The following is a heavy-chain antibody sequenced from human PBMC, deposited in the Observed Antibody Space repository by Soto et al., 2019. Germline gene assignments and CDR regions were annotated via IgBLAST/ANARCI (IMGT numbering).Heavy chain of an antibody. Sequence: QVQLVQSGAEAKRPGSSVKVSCKASGGTFSSYAISWVRQAPGQGREWLGGIIPSFGTGNYQQNFQGRLTITADESTSTVYMELSGLTSGDTAVYYCARERGGYNRGDFEFWGQGTLVTVSS. CDR1: GGTFSSYA. J-gene: IGHJ4*02. CDR3: ARERGGYNRGDFEF. CDR2: IIPSFGTG. D-gene: IGHD5-12*01. V-gene: IGHV1-69*01.